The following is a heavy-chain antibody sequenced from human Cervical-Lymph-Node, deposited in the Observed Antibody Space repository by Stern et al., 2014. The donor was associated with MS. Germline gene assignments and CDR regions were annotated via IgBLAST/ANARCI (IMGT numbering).Heavy chain of an antibody. CDR1: GFTFSNYW. CDR2: IKQDGSEK. J-gene: IGHJ6*02. CDR3: ARDGRGYYYGMDV. Sequence: EVQLLESGGGLVQPGGSLRVSCAASGFTFSNYWMSWVRQAPGKGLEWVANIKQDGSEKYYVDSVKGRFTISRDNAKNSLYLQMNSLRAEDTAVYYCARDGRGYYYGMDVWGQGTTVTVSS. V-gene: IGHV3-7*01.